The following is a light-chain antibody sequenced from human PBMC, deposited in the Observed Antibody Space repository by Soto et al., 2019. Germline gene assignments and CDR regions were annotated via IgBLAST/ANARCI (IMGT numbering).Light chain of an antibody. CDR3: SSYTSSNTPYV. CDR2: EVT. V-gene: IGLV2-14*01. J-gene: IGLJ1*01. Sequence: QSALTQPASVSGSPGQSITISCTGSSSEVGAYHFVSCYQHHPGKAPKLILYEVTARPSGVSSRFSGSKSGNTASLTISELQADDEPNYYCSSYTSSNTPYVFGTGTKVTVL. CDR1: SSEVGAYHF.